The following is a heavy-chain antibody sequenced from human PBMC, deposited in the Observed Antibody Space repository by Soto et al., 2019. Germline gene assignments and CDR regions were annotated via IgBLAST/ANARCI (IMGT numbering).Heavy chain of an antibody. D-gene: IGHD3-16*01. CDR1: GFTFSSYA. V-gene: IGHV3-30-3*01. CDR3: ARALGRGRYRSYYYGMDV. J-gene: IGHJ6*02. CDR2: ISYDGSNK. Sequence: GGSLRLSCAASGFTFSSYAMHWVRQAPGKGLEWVAVISYDGSNKYYADSVKGRFTISRDNSKNTLYLQMNSLRAEDTAVYYCARALGRGRYRSYYYGMDVWGQGTTVTVSS.